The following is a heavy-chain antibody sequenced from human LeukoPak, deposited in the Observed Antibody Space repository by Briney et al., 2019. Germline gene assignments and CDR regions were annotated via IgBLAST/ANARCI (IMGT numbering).Heavy chain of an antibody. CDR1: GFTFNTYT. Sequence: KPGGSPRLSCAASGFTFNTYTMNWVRQAPGKGLEWVSSISSSSSYIYYADSVKGRFTISRDNAKNSLYLQMNSLRAEDTAVYYCAGSASYSGYWGQGTLVTVSS. V-gene: IGHV3-21*01. CDR2: ISSSSSYI. D-gene: IGHD1-26*01. J-gene: IGHJ4*02. CDR3: AGSASYSGY.